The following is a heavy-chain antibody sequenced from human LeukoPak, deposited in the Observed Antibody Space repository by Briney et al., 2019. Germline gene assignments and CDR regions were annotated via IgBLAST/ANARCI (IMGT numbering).Heavy chain of an antibody. J-gene: IGHJ3*02. V-gene: IGHV5-51*01. CDR3: ARGWAHGGPDDAFDI. CDR2: IYPGDFDT. Sequence: GESLKISCKGSGYSFTSYWIGWVRQMPGKGLEWMGIIYPGDFDTRYSPSFQGQVTISADKSISTAYLQWSSLKASDTAMYYCARGWAHGGPDDAFDIWGQGTMVTVSS. D-gene: IGHD1-26*01. CDR1: GYSFTSYW.